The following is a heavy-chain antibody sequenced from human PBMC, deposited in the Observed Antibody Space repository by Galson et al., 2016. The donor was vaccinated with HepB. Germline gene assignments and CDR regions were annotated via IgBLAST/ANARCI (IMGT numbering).Heavy chain of an antibody. V-gene: IGHV3-73*01. CDR2: IRSKTNSYAT. J-gene: IGHJ4*02. CDR3: TRPGRYYDFWDY. CDR1: GFTSSDPT. D-gene: IGHD3-3*01. Sequence: SLRLSCAASGFTSSDPTMHRVRQASGKGLQWVGRIRSKTNSYATASAASVKGRFTIYRDDSKNTAYLQMNSLKTEDTAVYSCTRPGRYYDFWDYWGQGILVTVSS.